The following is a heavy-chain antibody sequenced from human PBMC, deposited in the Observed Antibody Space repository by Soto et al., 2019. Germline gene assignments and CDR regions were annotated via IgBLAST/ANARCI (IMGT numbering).Heavy chain of an antibody. J-gene: IGHJ6*02. D-gene: IGHD6-13*01. CDR1: EFSFSSYV. Sequence: PGGSLRLSCAASEFSFSSYVMHWVRQAPGKGLEWVAFISYDGSNKYYADSVKGRFTISRDNAKNSLYLQMNSLRAEDTAVYYCARGDSSSWSPHYYYYGMDVWGQGTTVTVSS. CDR2: ISYDGSNK. CDR3: ARGDSSSWSPHYYYYGMDV. V-gene: IGHV3-30-3*01.